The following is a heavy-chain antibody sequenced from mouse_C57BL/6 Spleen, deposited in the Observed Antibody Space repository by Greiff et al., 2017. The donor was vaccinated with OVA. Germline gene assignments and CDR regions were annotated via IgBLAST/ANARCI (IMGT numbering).Heavy chain of an antibody. CDR1: GYTFTSYW. Sequence: QVQLQQPGAELVRPGSSVKLSCKASGYTFTSYWMHWVKQRPIQGLEWIGNIDPSDSETHYNQKFKDKATLTVDKSSSTAYMQLSSLTSDDSAVYYCARDPSYYYYGSSYYFDYWGQGTTLTVSS. D-gene: IGHD1-1*01. V-gene: IGHV1-52*01. J-gene: IGHJ2*01. CDR2: IDPSDSET. CDR3: ARDPSYYYYGSSYYFDY.